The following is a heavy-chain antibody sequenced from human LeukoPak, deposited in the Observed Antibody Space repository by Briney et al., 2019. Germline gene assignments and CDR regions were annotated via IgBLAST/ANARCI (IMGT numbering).Heavy chain of an antibody. CDR2: INPNSGGT. CDR3: AREYHYDSSGYYY. Sequence: ASVKVSCKASGYMVTRYDMHWLRQAPGQGLEWMGWINPNSGGTNYAQKFQGRVTMTRETSISTAYMELSRLRSDATAASFCAREYHYDSSGYYYWGQGTLVTVSS. J-gene: IGHJ4*02. V-gene: IGHV1-2*02. CDR1: GYMVTRYD. D-gene: IGHD3-22*01.